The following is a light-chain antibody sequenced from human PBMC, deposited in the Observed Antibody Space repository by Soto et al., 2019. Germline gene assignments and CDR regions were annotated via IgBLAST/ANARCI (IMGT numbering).Light chain of an antibody. J-gene: IGKJ4*01. CDR3: QQYGSSPLT. V-gene: IGKV3-20*01. CDR1: QSVSSSY. CDR2: GAS. Sequence: EIVLTQSPGTLSLSPGERATLSCRASQSVSSSYLAWYQQKPGQAPRLLIYGASSRTTGLPDRFSGSGSGTDFTLAISSLEPEDFAVYYCQQYGSSPLTFGGGTKVDIK.